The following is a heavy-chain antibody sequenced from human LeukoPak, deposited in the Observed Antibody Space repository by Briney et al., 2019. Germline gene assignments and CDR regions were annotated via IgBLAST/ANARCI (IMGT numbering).Heavy chain of an antibody. CDR3: AREGTPMRYSYGRHFDY. CDR2: IYYSGST. V-gene: IGHV4-59*01. D-gene: IGHD5-18*01. CDR1: GGPISSYY. Sequence: PSETLSLTCTVSGGPISSYYWSWIRQPPGKGLEWIGYIYYSGSTNYNPSLKSRVTISVDTSKNQFSLKLSSVTAADTAVYYCAREGTPMRYSYGRHFDYWGQGTLVTVSS. J-gene: IGHJ4*02.